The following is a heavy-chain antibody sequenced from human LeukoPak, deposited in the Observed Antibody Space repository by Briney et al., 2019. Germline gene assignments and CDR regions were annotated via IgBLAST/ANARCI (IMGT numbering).Heavy chain of an antibody. J-gene: IGHJ4*02. CDR2: INCDGNNT. CDR3: ASSRTRYYFDY. CDR1: GFTCSTYW. Sequence: PGGSLRLSCAASGFTCSTYWLHWVRQTPGKGLVWVSRINCDGNNTTYADSVKGRFTISRDNAKNTLYLQMNSLRAEDTAVYYCASSRTRYYFDYWGQGALVTVSS. V-gene: IGHV3-74*01.